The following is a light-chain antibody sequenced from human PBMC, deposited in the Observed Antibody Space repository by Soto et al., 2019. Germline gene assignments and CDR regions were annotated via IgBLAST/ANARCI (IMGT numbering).Light chain of an antibody. CDR2: GAS. V-gene: IGKV3-20*01. J-gene: IGKJ1*01. CDR3: QQYGSSPQT. CDR1: QSVNIH. Sequence: EIVMTQSPATLSVSPGERAALSCRASQSVNIHLAWYQQKPGQAPRLLIYGASSRATGIPDRFSGSGSGTDFTLTISRLEPEDFAVYYCQQYGSSPQTFGQGTKVDI.